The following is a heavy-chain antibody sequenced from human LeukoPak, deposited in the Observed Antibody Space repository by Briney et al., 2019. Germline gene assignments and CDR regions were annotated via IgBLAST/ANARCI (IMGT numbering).Heavy chain of an antibody. V-gene: IGHV3-23*01. D-gene: IGHD3-10*01. CDR3: AKDVGVRAARWFDP. CDR2: ISGSGGST. Sequence: GGTLIHPCSDSGVTFSSVAMGWLRQAQGKGLEWVSAISGSGGSTYYADSVKGRFTIYRDNSKNTLYLQMNSLRAEDTAVYYCAKDVGVRAARWFDPWGQGTLVTVSS. J-gene: IGHJ5*02. CDR1: GVTFSSVA.